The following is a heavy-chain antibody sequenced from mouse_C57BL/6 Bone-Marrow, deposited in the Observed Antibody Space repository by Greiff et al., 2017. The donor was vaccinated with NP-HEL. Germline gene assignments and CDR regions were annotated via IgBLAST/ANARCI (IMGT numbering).Heavy chain of an antibody. Sequence: EVMLVESGGGLVKPGGSLKLSCAASGFTFSSYAMSWVRQTPEKRLEWVATISDGGSYTYYPDNVKGRFTISRDNAKNNLYLQMSHLKSEDTAMYYCARAITTVPSFAYWGQGTLVTVSA. CDR1: GFTFSSYA. D-gene: IGHD1-1*01. J-gene: IGHJ3*01. CDR2: ISDGGSYT. CDR3: ARAITTVPSFAY. V-gene: IGHV5-4*03.